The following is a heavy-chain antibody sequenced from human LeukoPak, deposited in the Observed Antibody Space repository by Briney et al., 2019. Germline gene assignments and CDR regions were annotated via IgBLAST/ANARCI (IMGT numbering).Heavy chain of an antibody. CDR1: GGTFSSYA. V-gene: IGHV1-69*13. Sequence: ASVKVSCXASGGTFSSYAISWVRQAPGQGLEWMGGIIPIFGTANYAQKFQGRVTITADESTSTAYMELSSLRSEDTAVYYCAREKSGRSSGFDPWGQGTLVTVSS. CDR3: AREKSGRSSGFDP. D-gene: IGHD6-25*01. J-gene: IGHJ5*02. CDR2: IIPIFGTA.